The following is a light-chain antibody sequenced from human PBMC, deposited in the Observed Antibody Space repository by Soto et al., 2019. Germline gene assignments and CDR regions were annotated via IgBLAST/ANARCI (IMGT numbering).Light chain of an antibody. CDR2: HAS. V-gene: IGKV3-15*01. J-gene: IGKJ4*01. CDR1: RSVGTS. CDR3: QHYNEWPLT. Sequence: ETVMTQSPATLSLSPGERATLSCRASRSVGTSLAWYQQRPGQPPRLLIYHASTRATGISARFSGSGSGTEFTLTISSLQSEDFAVYYCQHYNEWPLTFGGGTKVDI.